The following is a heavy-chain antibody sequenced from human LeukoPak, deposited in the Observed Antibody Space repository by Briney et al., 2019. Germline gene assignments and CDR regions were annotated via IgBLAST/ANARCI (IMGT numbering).Heavy chain of an antibody. V-gene: IGHV3-21*04. J-gene: IGHJ1*01. CDR1: GFTFSSYS. CDR3: AKDREDCSGGSCYSDFQH. D-gene: IGHD2-15*01. CDR2: ISSSSSYI. Sequence: GGSLRLSCAASGFTFSSYSMNWVRQAPGKGLEWVSSISSSSSYIYYADSVKGRFTISRDNSKNTLYLQMNSLRAEDTAVYYCAKDREDCSGGSCYSDFQHWGQGTLVTVSS.